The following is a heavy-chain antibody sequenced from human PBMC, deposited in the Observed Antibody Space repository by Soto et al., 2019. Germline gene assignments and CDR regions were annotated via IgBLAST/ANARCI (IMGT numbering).Heavy chain of an antibody. CDR1: GFTFSDYY. J-gene: IGHJ4*02. CDR2: ISSSGTTI. Sequence: QGQLVESGGGLVKPGGSLRLSCAASGFTFSDYYMSWIRQVPGKGLEWLSYISSSGTTIYYADSVKGRFTISRDNGKNSLYLQMNSLRAEDTAVYYCERETRLRWTDYWGQGTLVTVSS. V-gene: IGHV3-11*01. CDR3: ERETRLRWTDY. D-gene: IGHD4-17*01.